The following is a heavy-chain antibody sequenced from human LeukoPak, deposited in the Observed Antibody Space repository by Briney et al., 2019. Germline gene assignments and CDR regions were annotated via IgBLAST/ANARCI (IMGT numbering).Heavy chain of an antibody. CDR3: VRDSQEEGSGWYNLFDP. J-gene: IGHJ5*02. D-gene: IGHD6-19*01. V-gene: IGHV4-61*01. Sequence: SETLSLTCTVSGGSVSSGSYYWSWIRQPPGKGLEWIGYIYYSGSTNYNPSLKSRITISVDTSKNQLSLKLSSVTAADTAVYYCVRDSQEEGSGWYNLFDPWGQGTLVTVSS. CDR2: IYYSGST. CDR1: GGSVSSGSYY.